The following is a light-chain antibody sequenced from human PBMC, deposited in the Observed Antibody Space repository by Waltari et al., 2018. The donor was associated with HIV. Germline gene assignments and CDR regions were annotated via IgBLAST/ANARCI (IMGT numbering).Light chain of an antibody. CDR2: EVS. J-gene: IGLJ3*02. V-gene: IGLV2-14*01. CDR1: RSEVGGYNS. Sequence: QSALTQPASVSGSPGQSITISCTGTRSEVGGYNSVSWYQQHPGKAPKLMMYEVSNRPSGVSNRFSGSKSGNTASLTISGLQAEDEADYYCSSYTSSSRVFGGGTKLTVL. CDR3: SSYTSSSRV.